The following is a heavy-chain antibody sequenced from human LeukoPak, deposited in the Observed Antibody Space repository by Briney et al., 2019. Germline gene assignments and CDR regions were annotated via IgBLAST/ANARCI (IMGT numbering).Heavy chain of an antibody. Sequence: PGGSLRLSCAASGFTFSTYWITWVRQAPGKGLERVAIIKPDGSEKYYVDSVKGRFTISRDNAENSLFLQMNGLRPEDTAVFYCARGQYTEGLSYWGQGTLVTVSS. CDR2: IKPDGSEK. D-gene: IGHD2-2*02. CDR1: GFTFSTYW. CDR3: ARGQYTEGLSY. V-gene: IGHV3-7*03. J-gene: IGHJ4*02.